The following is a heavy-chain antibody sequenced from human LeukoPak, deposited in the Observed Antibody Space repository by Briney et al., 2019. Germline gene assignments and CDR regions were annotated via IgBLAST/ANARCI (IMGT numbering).Heavy chain of an antibody. CDR3: ARATSSSTWQFDY. J-gene: IGHJ4*02. CDR1: GFTVSNNY. V-gene: IGHV3-33*08. D-gene: IGHD6-13*01. Sequence: GGSLRLSCAASGFTVSNNYMNWVRQAPGKGLEWVAVIWYDGNNKNYADSVKGRFTISRDNSKNTLYLQMNSLRVEDTAVYYCARATSSSTWQFDYWGQGTLVTVSS. CDR2: IWYDGNNK.